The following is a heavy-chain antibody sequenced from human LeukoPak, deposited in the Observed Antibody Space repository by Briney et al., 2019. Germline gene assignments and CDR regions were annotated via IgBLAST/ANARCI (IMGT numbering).Heavy chain of an antibody. Sequence: SVKVSCKASGYTFTSYVINWVRQAPGQGLEWMGWISAYNGKTNYAQKVHGRVTMTTDTSTSTGYLELRSLRSDDTAVYYCARDLRANMIDSPLDNWGQGTLVTVSS. D-gene: IGHD3-22*01. CDR3: ARDLRANMIDSPLDN. J-gene: IGHJ4*02. V-gene: IGHV1-18*01. CDR1: GYTFTSYV. CDR2: ISAYNGKT.